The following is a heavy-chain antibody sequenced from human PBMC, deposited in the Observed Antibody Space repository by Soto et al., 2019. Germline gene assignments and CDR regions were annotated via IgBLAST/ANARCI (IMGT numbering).Heavy chain of an antibody. CDR1: GGSISSGGYY. V-gene: IGHV4-31*03. CDR2: IYYSGST. D-gene: IGHD3-16*01. J-gene: IGHJ4*02. Sequence: SETLSLTCTVSGGSISSGGYYWSWIRQHPGKGLEWIGYIYYSGSTYYNPSLKSRVTISVDTSKNQFSLKLGSVTAADTAVYYCASRIRSYFDYWGQGTLVTVSS. CDR3: ASRIRSYFDY.